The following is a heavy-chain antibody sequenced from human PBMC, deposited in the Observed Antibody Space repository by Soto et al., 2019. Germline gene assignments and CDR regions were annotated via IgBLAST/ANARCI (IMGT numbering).Heavy chain of an antibody. CDR1: GYSFTGYY. CDR2: INPDSGAT. Sequence: HEHLVQSGAEVKRPGASLKVSCKASGYSFTGYYIHWVRQAPGQGLEWMGWINPDSGATNYAQNFQGRVTLTSDTSISTASMDLPSMTSDDTAVYYCARGDYGTGGYPFPYFDYWGHGTLVIVS. V-gene: IGHV1-2*02. CDR3: ARGDYGTGGYPFPYFDY. D-gene: IGHD2-8*02. J-gene: IGHJ4*01.